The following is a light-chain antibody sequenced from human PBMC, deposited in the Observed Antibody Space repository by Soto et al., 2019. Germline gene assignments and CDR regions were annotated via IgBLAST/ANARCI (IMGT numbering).Light chain of an antibody. CDR2: GAS. J-gene: IGKJ1*01. Sequence: IVMRQSPATLSLSPGERATLSFRASPSVSSSYLAWYQQKPGQAPRLLIYGASSRATGIPDRFSGSGSGTDFTLTISRLEPEDFAVYYCQQYGSSPRTFGQGTKVDI. V-gene: IGKV3-20*01. CDR1: PSVSSSY. CDR3: QQYGSSPRT.